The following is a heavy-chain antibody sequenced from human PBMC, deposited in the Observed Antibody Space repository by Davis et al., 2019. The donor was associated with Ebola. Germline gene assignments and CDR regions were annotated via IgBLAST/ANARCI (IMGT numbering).Heavy chain of an antibody. Sequence: GESLKISCAASGFPFSNFAMHWVRQAPGKGLEWVAIVSYDEENYYYSDAVKGRFTISRDDSRNTLYLQMKRLRAEDTAAYFCAKDSLKWIQVWSSIDTWGRGTLVTVSS. D-gene: IGHD2-21*01. V-gene: IGHV3-30*18. J-gene: IGHJ5*02. CDR3: AKDSLKWIQVWSSIDT. CDR2: VSYDEENY. CDR1: GFPFSNFA.